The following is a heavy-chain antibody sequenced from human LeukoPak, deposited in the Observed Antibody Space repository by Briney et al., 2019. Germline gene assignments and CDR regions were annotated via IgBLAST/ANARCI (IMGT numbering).Heavy chain of an antibody. CDR1: GFTFSTFA. J-gene: IGHJ6*03. D-gene: IGHD4-17*01. V-gene: IGHV3-7*03. CDR2: INEDGSEK. CDR3: AKYWGAYGDYRGRYMDV. Sequence: PGESLRLSCAASGFTFSTFAMIWVRQPPGKGLEWVANINEDGSEKYYVDSVKGRFTISRDNAKNSLYLQMTSLRAEDTAVYFCAKYWGAYGDYRGRYMDVWGKGTTVTVSS.